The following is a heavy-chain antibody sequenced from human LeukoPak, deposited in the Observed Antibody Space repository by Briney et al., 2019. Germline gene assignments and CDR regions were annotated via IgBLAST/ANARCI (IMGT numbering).Heavy chain of an antibody. D-gene: IGHD2-15*01. CDR2: LSGSGANT. V-gene: IGHV3-23*01. J-gene: IGHJ6*02. CDR3: AKGVGCSGGTCYSGHGVDV. Sequence: PGGSLRLSCAASGFTFSSYAMSWVRQAPGKGLEWVSALSGSGANTYYADSVKGRFTISRDNSKNTLYLQVNSLRAEDTAVYYCAKGVGCSGGTCYSGHGVDVWGQGTTVTVSS. CDR1: GFTFSSYA.